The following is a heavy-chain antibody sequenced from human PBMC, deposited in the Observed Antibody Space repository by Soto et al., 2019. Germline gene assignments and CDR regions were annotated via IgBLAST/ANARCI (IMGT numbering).Heavy chain of an antibody. D-gene: IGHD3-22*01. V-gene: IGHV1-2*02. CDR3: AREVRLLLYGINWFDP. CDR2: INPNSGGT. J-gene: IGHJ5*02. Sequence: ASVKVSCKASGYTFTGYYMHWVRQAPGQGLEWMGWINPNSGGTNYAQKFQGRVTMTRDTSISTAYMELSSLRSEDTAVYYCAREVRLLLYGINWFDPWGQGTLVTVSS. CDR1: GYTFTGYY.